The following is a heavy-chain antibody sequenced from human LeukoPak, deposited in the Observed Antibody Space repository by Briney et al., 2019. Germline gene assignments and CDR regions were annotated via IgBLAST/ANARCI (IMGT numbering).Heavy chain of an antibody. CDR2: IYPGDSDT. D-gene: IGHD5-12*01. Sequence: GESRTISSKGSGYSFTSYWIGRVRQMPGKGLEWMGIIYPGDSDTRYSPSFQGQVTISADKSISTAYLQWSSLKASDTAVYYCARGEPSGYDPMGVYWGQGTLVTVSS. CDR1: GYSFTSYW. J-gene: IGHJ4*02. CDR3: ARGEPSGYDPMGVY. V-gene: IGHV5-51*01.